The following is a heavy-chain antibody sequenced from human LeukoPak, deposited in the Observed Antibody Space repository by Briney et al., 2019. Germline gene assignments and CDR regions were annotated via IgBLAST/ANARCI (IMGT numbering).Heavy chain of an antibody. CDR3: AREEVATTYFDY. CDR2: IIPVFGTA. V-gene: IGHV1-69*13. J-gene: IGHJ4*02. Sequence: SVKVSCKASGGTFSTYSISWVRQAPGQGLEWMGGIIPVFGTANYAQKFQGRVTITADESTSTAYMELSSLRSEDTAVYYCAREEVATTYFDYWGQGTLVTVSS. CDR1: GGTFSTYS. D-gene: IGHD5-12*01.